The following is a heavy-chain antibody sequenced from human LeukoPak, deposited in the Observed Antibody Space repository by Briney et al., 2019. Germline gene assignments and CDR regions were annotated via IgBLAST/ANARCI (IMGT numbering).Heavy chain of an antibody. V-gene: IGHV1-69*04. Sequence: SVKVSCKASGGTFSSYATSWVRQAPGQGLEWMGRIIPILGIANYAQKFQGRDTITADKSTSTAYMGLSSLRSEDTAVYYCARGDYGGNPAAGNWGQGTLVTVSS. CDR1: GGTFSSYA. J-gene: IGHJ4*02. CDR2: IIPILGIA. CDR3: ARGDYGGNPAAGN. D-gene: IGHD4-23*01.